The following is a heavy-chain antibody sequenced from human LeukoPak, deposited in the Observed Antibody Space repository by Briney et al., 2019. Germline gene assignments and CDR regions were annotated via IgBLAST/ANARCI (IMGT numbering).Heavy chain of an antibody. CDR1: GGSISSSSYY. Sequence: PSETLSLTCTVSGGSISSSSYYWGWIRQPPGKGLEWIGSIYYSGSTYYNPSLKSRVTISVDTSKNQFSLKLSSVTAADTAVYYCASLRITMVRGVTYYYYGMDVWGQGTTVTVSS. J-gene: IGHJ6*02. V-gene: IGHV4-39*01. D-gene: IGHD3-10*01. CDR2: IYYSGST. CDR3: ASLRITMVRGVTYYYYGMDV.